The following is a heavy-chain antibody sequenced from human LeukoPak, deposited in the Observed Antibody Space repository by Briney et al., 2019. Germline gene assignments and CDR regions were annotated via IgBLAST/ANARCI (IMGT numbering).Heavy chain of an antibody. CDR1: GFTLSNAW. CDR3: TTAELRYFDWLLPDFDY. V-gene: IGHV3-15*01. D-gene: IGHD3-9*01. CDR2: IKSKTDGGTT. Sequence: PGGSLRLSCAASGFTLSNAWMSWVRQAPGKGLEWVGRIKSKTDGGTTDYAAPVKGRFTISRDDSKNTLYLQMNSLKTEDTAVYYCTTAELRYFDWLLPDFDYWGQGTLVTVSS. J-gene: IGHJ4*02.